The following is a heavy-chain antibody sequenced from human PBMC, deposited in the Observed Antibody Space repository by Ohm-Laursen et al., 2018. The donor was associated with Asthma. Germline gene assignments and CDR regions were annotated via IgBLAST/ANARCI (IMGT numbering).Heavy chain of an antibody. CDR1: GFIFTNYG. CDR2: IWYDGTNK. Sequence: SLRLSCAASGFIFTNYGMHWVRQAPGKGLEWVAVIWYDGTNKYYGDSVKGRFTISRDNSKNTLYLQMNSLRAEDTAVYYCARDKRGSYYFRYGMDVWGQGTTVTVSS. CDR3: ARDKRGSYYFRYGMDV. D-gene: IGHD1-26*01. J-gene: IGHJ6*02. V-gene: IGHV3-33*01.